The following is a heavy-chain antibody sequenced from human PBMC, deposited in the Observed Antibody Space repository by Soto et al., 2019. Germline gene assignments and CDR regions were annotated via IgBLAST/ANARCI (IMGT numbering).Heavy chain of an antibody. J-gene: IGHJ4*02. V-gene: IGHV4-39*01. D-gene: IGHD1-26*01. CDR2: IYDGANS. CDR1: GGSISSSTSY. Sequence: QLQLQESGPGLVKPSETLSLTCTVSGGSISSSTSYWGWVRQPPGKGLEWIASIYDGANSHYHPSLRRRVTISVDTSKNHLSLKLSSVTAADTAVYYCARHSSGSRRPGFAYWGQGTLVTVSS. CDR3: ARHSSGSRRPGFAY.